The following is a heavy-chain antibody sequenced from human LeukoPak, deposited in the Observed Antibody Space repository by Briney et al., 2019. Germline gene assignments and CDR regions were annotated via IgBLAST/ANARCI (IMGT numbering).Heavy chain of an antibody. D-gene: IGHD6-13*01. CDR1: GGSFSGYY. J-gene: IGHJ6*03. V-gene: IGHV4-34*01. CDR2: INHSGST. CDR3: ARTRTSGSSWISYYYYMDV. Sequence: PSETPSLTCAVYGGSFSGYYWSWIRQPPGKGLEWIGEINHSGSTNYNPSLKSRVTISVDTSKNQFSLKLSSVTAADTAVYYCARTRTSGSSWISYYYYMDVWGKGTTVTISS.